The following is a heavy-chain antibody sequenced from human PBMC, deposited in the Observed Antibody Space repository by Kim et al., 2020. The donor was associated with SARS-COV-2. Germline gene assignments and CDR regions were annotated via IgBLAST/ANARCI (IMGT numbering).Heavy chain of an antibody. Sequence: SNDYAVSVESRITINPDTSKNQFSLQVNSVTPEDTAVYYCARALSGTFDPWGQGTLVTVSS. J-gene: IGHJ5*02. CDR2: SN. D-gene: IGHD1-26*01. CDR3: ARALSGTFDP. V-gene: IGHV6-1*01.